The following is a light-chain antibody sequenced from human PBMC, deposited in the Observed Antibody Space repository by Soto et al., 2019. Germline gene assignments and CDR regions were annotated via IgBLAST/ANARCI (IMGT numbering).Light chain of an antibody. CDR2: GAS. V-gene: IGKV3-20*01. Sequence: EIVLTQSPGTLSLSPGARATLSCRASQSVSSSYLAWYQRKPGQAPRLLIYGASSRATGIPDRLSGSGSGTDFNLTISRLEPEDFAMYYCQHYGSSPRTFGQGTKVDIK. J-gene: IGKJ1*01. CDR1: QSVSSSY. CDR3: QHYGSSPRT.